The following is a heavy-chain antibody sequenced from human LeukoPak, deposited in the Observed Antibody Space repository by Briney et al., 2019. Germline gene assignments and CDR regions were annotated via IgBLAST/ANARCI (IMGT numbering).Heavy chain of an antibody. Sequence: QPGGSLRLSCAASGFTFSTYDINWVRQAPGKGLEWVSYISSSGSTIYYADSVKGRFTISRDNAKNSLYLQMNSLRAEDTAVYYCAIGLTTVTTRALDYWGQGTLVTVSS. V-gene: IGHV3-48*03. CDR2: ISSSGSTI. CDR1: GFTFSTYD. D-gene: IGHD4-17*01. CDR3: AIGLTTVTTRALDY. J-gene: IGHJ4*02.